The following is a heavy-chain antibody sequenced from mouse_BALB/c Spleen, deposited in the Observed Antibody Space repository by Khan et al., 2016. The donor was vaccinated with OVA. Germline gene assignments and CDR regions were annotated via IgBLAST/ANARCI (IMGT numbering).Heavy chain of an antibody. V-gene: IGHV1-4*01. CDR3: ARRTTGYALDY. CDR2: INPRSGYT. CDR1: GYTFTSNT. D-gene: IGHD2-14*01. Sequence: QMQLEESGAELARPGASVKMSCKASGYTFTSNTMHWVKQRPGQGLEWIGYINPRSGYTDYTQRFKDKATLTADKSSSTAYMQLSSLTSEDSAVYYCARRTTGYALDYWGLGTSVTVFS. J-gene: IGHJ4*01.